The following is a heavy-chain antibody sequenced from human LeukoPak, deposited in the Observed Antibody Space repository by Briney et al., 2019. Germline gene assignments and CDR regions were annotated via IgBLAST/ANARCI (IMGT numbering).Heavy chain of an antibody. Sequence: SETLSLTCTVSGGSISSYYWSWIRQPPGEGLEWIGYIYYSGSTNYNPSLKSRVTISVDTSKNQFSLKLSSVTAADTAVYYCARGHYDFWSGYLDAFDIWGQGTMVTVSS. CDR2: IYYSGST. CDR3: ARGHYDFWSGYLDAFDI. J-gene: IGHJ3*02. CDR1: GGSISSYY. D-gene: IGHD3-3*01. V-gene: IGHV4-59*01.